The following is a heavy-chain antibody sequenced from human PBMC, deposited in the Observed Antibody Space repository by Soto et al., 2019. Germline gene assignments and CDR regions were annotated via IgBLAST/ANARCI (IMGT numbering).Heavy chain of an antibody. CDR1: GASISGFY. D-gene: IGHD1-1*01. CDR2: IYATGTT. CDR3: VRDGTKTLRDWFDP. V-gene: IGHV4-4*07. J-gene: IGHJ5*02. Sequence: SETLSLTCTVSGASISGFYWSWIRRSAGKGLEWIGRIYATGTTDYNPSLKSRVMMSVDTSKKQFSLKLRSVTAADTAVYYCVRDGTKTLRDWFDPWGQGISVTVSS.